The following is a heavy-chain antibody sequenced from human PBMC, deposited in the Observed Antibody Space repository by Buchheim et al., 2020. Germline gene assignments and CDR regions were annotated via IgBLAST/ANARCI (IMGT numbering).Heavy chain of an antibody. CDR1: GFTFSSYG. D-gene: IGHD5-12*01. V-gene: IGHV3-33*01. J-gene: IGHJ4*02. CDR2: IWYDGSNK. Sequence: QVQLVESGGGVVQPGRSLRLSCAASGFTFSSYGMHWVRQAPGKGLEWVAGIWYDGSNKYYADSVKGRFTISRDNSKNTLYLQMNSLRAEDTAVYYCARGVGIVATMELDYWGQGTL. CDR3: ARGVGIVATMELDY.